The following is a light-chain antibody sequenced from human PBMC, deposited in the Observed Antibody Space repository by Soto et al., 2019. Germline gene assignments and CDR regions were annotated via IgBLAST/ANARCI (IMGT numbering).Light chain of an antibody. Sequence: EIVLTQSPATLSLSPGERATLSCRASQSVSSYLAWYQQKPGQAPRLLIYDASNRATGIPARFSGSGSGTEFTLTINSLEPEDFAVYYGQQRSNWPPYTFGQGTKLEIK. CDR2: DAS. V-gene: IGKV3-11*01. CDR1: QSVSSY. J-gene: IGKJ2*01. CDR3: QQRSNWPPYT.